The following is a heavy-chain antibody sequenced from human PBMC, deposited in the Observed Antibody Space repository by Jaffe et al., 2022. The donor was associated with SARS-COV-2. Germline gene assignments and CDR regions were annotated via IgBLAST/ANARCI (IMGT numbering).Heavy chain of an antibody. CDR2: IKSKTDGGTT. Sequence: EVQLVESGGGLVKPGGSLRLSCAASGFTFSNAWMSWVRQAPGKGLEWVGRIKSKTDGGTTDYAAPVKGRFTISRDDSKNTLYLQMNSLKTEDTAVYYCTTPEYYGSGSDAFDIWGQGTMVTVSS. D-gene: IGHD3-10*01. J-gene: IGHJ3*02. V-gene: IGHV3-15*01. CDR3: TTPEYYGSGSDAFDI. CDR1: GFTFSNAW.